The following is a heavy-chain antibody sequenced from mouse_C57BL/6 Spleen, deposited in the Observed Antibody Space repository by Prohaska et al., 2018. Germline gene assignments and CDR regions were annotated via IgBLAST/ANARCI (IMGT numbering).Heavy chain of an antibody. CDR2: IYPGSGNT. V-gene: IGHV1-76*01. Sequence: QVQLKQSGAELVRPGASVKLSCKASGYTFTDYYINWVKQRPGQGLEWIARIYPGSGNTYYNEKVKGKATLTAEKSSSTAYMQLGSLTAEDSAVYFCAREGAGGEYYFDYWGQGTTLTVSS. CDR3: AREGAGGEYYFDY. J-gene: IGHJ2*01. CDR1: GYTFTDYY. D-gene: IGHD3-3*01.